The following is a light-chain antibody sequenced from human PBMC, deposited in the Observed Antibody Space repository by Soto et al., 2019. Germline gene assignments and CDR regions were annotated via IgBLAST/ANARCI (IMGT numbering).Light chain of an antibody. V-gene: IGKV3-11*01. CDR1: QSVSSY. CDR2: DAS. CDR3: QQRNNWPLT. Sequence: EIVLTQSPETMSLSPGERATLSCRASQSVSSYLAWYQQKPGQAPRLLIYDASNRAADIPARFSGSGSGTDFTLTIGSLEPEDSAVYYCQQRNNWPLTFGGGTKVEIK. J-gene: IGKJ4*01.